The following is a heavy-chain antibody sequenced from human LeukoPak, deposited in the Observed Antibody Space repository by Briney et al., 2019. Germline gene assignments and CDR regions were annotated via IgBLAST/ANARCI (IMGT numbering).Heavy chain of an antibody. CDR2: INSDGSST. J-gene: IGHJ6*03. CDR3: ARDPYYYYYYMDV. V-gene: IGHV3-74*01. Sequence: GGSLRLSSAASGFTFSTYWMHWVRQAPGKGLVWVSRINSDGSSTNYAESVKGRFTISRDNAENTLYLQMNSLRAEDTAVYYCARDPYYYYYYMDVWGKGTTVTVSS. CDR1: GFTFSTYW.